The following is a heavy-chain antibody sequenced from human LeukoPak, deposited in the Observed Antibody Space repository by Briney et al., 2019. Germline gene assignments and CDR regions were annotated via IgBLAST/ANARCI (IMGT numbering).Heavy chain of an antibody. V-gene: IGHV1-2*02. D-gene: IGHD3-3*01. CDR2: INPNSGGT. CDR1: GYTFTGYY. J-gene: IGHJ2*01. CDR3: ARVPPPYYDFWSGLWYFDL. Sequence: ASVKVSCKASGYTFTGYYMHWVRQAPGQGLEWMGWINPNSGGTNYAQKFQGRVTMTRDTPISTAYMELSRLRSDDTAVYYCARVPPPYYDFWSGLWYFDLWGRGTLVTVSS.